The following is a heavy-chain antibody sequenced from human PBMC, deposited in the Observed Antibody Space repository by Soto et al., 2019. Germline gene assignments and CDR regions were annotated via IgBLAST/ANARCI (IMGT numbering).Heavy chain of an antibody. Sequence: QVQLVESGGGVVQPGRSLKLSCADSGFTFSSYAMHWVRQAPGKGLEWVAIISYDGSIKYYADSVKGRFTISRYNSKNTLYLHMNSLRAEDTAVYYCARDLSGYGYDYWGQGTLVTVSS. J-gene: IGHJ4*02. V-gene: IGHV3-30*04. CDR3: ARDLSGYGYDY. D-gene: IGHD5-18*01. CDR1: GFTFSSYA. CDR2: ISYDGSIK.